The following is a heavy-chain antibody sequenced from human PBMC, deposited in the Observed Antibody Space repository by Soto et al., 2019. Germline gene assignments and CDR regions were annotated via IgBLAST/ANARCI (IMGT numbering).Heavy chain of an antibody. CDR1: GYTFTSYG. D-gene: IGHD2-2*01. CDR2: ISAYNGNT. CDR3: ARVASYCSSTSCYPYYFDY. Sequence: QVQLVQSGAEVKKPGASVKVSCKASGYTFTSYGISWVRQAPGQGLEWMGWISAYNGNTNYAQKLQGRVTMTTDTPTSTAYMELRSLRSDDTAVYYCARVASYCSSTSCYPYYFDYWGQGTLVTVSS. J-gene: IGHJ4*02. V-gene: IGHV1-18*01.